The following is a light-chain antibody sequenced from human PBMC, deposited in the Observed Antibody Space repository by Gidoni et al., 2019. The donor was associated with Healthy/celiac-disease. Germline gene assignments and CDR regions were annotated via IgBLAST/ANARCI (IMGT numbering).Light chain of an antibody. Sequence: DIVMTQSPDSLAVSLGERATINCKSSQSVLYSSNNKNYLAWYQQKPGQPPKLLIYWASTRESGVPDRFSGSGSGTAFTLTISSLQAEDVAVYYCQQYYSTPFTFXPXTKVDIK. CDR3: QQYYSTPFT. CDR1: QSVLYSSNNKNY. J-gene: IGKJ3*01. V-gene: IGKV4-1*01. CDR2: WAS.